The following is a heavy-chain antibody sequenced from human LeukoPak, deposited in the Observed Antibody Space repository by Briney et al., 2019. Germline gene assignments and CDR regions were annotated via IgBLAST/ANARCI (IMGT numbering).Heavy chain of an antibody. CDR3: ARDSFYYYDSSGYYPSAY. D-gene: IGHD3-22*01. CDR1: GYTFTSYY. Sequence: GASVKVSCKASGYTFTSYYMHWVQQAPGQGLEWMGIINPSGGSTSYAQKFQGRVTMTRDTSTSTVYMELSSLRSEDTAVYYCARDSFYYYDSSGYYPSAYWGQGTLVTVSS. V-gene: IGHV1-46*01. CDR2: INPSGGST. J-gene: IGHJ4*02.